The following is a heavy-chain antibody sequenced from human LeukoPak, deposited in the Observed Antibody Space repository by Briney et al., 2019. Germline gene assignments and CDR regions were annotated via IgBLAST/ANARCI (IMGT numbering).Heavy chain of an antibody. V-gene: IGHV5-51*01. Sequence: GESLKISCKGSGYSFTSYWIGWVRQMPGKGLEWMGIIYPGDSDTRYSPSFQGQVTISADKSISTAYLQWSSLKASDTAMYYCARALRYYDSSGYPSCLFDYWGQGTLVTVSS. D-gene: IGHD3-22*01. CDR3: ARALRYYDSSGYPSCLFDY. CDR2: IYPGDSDT. J-gene: IGHJ4*02. CDR1: GYSFTSYW.